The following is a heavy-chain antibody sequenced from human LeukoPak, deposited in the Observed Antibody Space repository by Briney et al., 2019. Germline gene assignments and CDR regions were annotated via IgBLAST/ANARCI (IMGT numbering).Heavy chain of an antibody. CDR1: GGSLSSYY. CDR3: ARVGGYCSGGSCYYNYYYMDV. J-gene: IGHJ6*03. CDR2: IYYSGST. D-gene: IGHD2-15*01. V-gene: IGHV4-59*01. Sequence: PSETLSLTCTVSGGSLSSYYWSWIRQPPGKGLEWIGYIYYSGSTNYNPSLKSRVTISVDTSKNQFSLKLSSVTAADTAVYYCARVGGYCSGGSCYYNYYYMDVWGKGTTVTVSS.